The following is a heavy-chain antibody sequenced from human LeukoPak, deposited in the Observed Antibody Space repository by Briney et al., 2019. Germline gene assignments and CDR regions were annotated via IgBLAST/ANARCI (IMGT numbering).Heavy chain of an antibody. Sequence: SETLSLTCTVSGGSISSYYWNWIRQPAGKGLDWIGRIYSSGSSDYNSSFKSRVTMSVDMSKSQISLKLSSVTAADTAVYYCARGGYSSGRAFDYWGQGTLVTVSS. D-gene: IGHD6-19*01. V-gene: IGHV4-4*07. CDR1: GGSISSYY. J-gene: IGHJ4*02. CDR3: ARGGYSSGRAFDY. CDR2: IYSSGSS.